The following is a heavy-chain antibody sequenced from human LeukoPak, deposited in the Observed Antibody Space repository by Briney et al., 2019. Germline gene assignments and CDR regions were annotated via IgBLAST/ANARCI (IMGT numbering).Heavy chain of an antibody. Sequence: SVKVSCKASGGTFSSYAISWVRQAPGQGLEWMGRIIPIFGTANYAQKFQGRVTITTDESTSTAYMTLSSLRSEDTAVYYCARGAGYCSGGSCYDYWGQGTLVTVSS. V-gene: IGHV1-69*05. J-gene: IGHJ4*02. CDR2: IIPIFGTA. D-gene: IGHD2-15*01. CDR1: GGTFSSYA. CDR3: ARGAGYCSGGSCYDY.